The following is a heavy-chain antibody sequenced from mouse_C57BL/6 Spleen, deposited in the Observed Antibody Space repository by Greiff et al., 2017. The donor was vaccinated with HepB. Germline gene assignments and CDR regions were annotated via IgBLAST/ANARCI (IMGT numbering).Heavy chain of an antibody. CDR2: ISGGGGNT. CDR1: GFTFSSYT. CDR3: ARQGGGGYFDV. V-gene: IGHV5-9*01. Sequence: DVKLVESGGGLVKPGGSLKLSCAASGFTFSSYTMSWVRQTPEKRLEWVATISGGGGNTYYPDSVKGRFTISRDNAKNTLYLQMSSLRSEDTALYYCARQGGGGYFDVWGTGTTVTVSS. J-gene: IGHJ1*03.